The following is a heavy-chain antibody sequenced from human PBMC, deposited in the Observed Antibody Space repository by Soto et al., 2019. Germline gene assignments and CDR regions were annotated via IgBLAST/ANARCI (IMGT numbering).Heavy chain of an antibody. CDR1: GGTFSSYT. CDR3: ARGATDQDYGGREHYFDF. D-gene: IGHD4-17*01. V-gene: IGHV1-69*02. J-gene: IGHJ4*02. CDR2: IIPILGIA. Sequence: SVKVSCKASGGTFSSYTISWVRQAPGQGLEWMGRIIPILGIANYAQKFQGRVTITADKSTSTAYMELSSLRSEDTAVYYCARGATDQDYGGREHYFDFWGQGTLVTVSS.